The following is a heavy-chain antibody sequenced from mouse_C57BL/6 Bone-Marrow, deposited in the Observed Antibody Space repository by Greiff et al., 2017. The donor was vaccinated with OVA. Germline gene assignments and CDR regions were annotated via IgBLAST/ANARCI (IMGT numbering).Heavy chain of an antibody. J-gene: IGHJ3*01. V-gene: IGHV5-12*01. CDR2: ISNGGGSN. D-gene: IGHD2-3*01. CDR1: GFTFSDYY. CDR3: SIHADDYYFAY. Sequence: EVMLVESGGGLVQPGGSLKLSCAASGFTFSDYYMYWVRQTPEKRLEWVAYISNGGGSNYYPDTVKGRFTISRDNAKNTLYLQMSRLKSEDTAMYYCSIHADDYYFAYWGQGTLVTVSS.